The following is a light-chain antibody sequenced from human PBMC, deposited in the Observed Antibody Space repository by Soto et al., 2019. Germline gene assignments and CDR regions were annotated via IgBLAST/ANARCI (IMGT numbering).Light chain of an antibody. J-gene: IGKJ1*01. CDR2: DAS. V-gene: IGKV3-15*01. CDR3: QQYNNWPET. Sequence: EIVMTQSPATLSVSPGERATLSCRASQSVSSNLAWYQQKVGQAPRVLIYDASTRATGIPVRFSGSGSGTEFTLTISSLQSEDFAVYYCQQYNNWPETFGQETKVEIK. CDR1: QSVSSN.